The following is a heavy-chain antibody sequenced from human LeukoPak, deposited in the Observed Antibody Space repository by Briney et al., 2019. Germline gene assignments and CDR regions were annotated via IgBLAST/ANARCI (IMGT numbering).Heavy chain of an antibody. CDR2: IYYSGST. J-gene: IGHJ3*02. V-gene: IGHV4-39*07. D-gene: IGHD5-18*01. CDR1: GGSISSSSYY. Sequence: SETLSLTCTVSGGSISSSSYYWGWIRQPPGKGLEWIGSIYYSGSTYYNPSLKSRVTISVDTSKNQFSLKLSSVTAADTAVYYCARMILLRGYNYGGFDIWGQGTMVTVSS. CDR3: ARMILLRGYNYGGFDI.